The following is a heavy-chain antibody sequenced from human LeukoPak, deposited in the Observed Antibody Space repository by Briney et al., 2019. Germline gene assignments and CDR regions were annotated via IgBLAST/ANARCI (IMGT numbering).Heavy chain of an antibody. V-gene: IGHV3-11*01. D-gene: IGHD2-8*01. CDR3: ALGTINKDFYFGMDV. CDR1: GFTFSDYY. Sequence: KTGGSLRLSCAASGFTFSDYYMTWLRQAPGKGLEWLSYISNSGSTVFYADSVKGWFTVSRDNAKRSLYLQIESLRDDDTAVYHCALGTINKDFYFGMDVWGQGTTVTVSS. CDR2: ISNSGSTV. J-gene: IGHJ6*02.